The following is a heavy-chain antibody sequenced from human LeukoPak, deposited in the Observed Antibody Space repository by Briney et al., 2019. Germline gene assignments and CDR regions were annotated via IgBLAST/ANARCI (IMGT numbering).Heavy chain of an antibody. CDR1: GFTFRSYA. CDR3: ARDQSVTNYYYGMDV. J-gene: IGHJ6*02. CDR2: IKGGGDST. V-gene: IGHV3-23*01. Sequence: GGSLRLSCAASGFTFRSYAMSWVRQAPGKGLEWASSIKGGGDSTDYADSVKGRFTISRANSENTLYLQMNSLRAEDTAIYYCARDQSVTNYYYGMDVWGQGTTVTVSS. D-gene: IGHD4-17*01.